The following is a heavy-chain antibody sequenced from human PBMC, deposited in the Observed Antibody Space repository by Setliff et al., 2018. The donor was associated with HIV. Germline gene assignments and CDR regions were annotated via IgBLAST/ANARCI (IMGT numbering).Heavy chain of an antibody. Sequence: SVKVSCKAAGGTFSGHAINWVRQAPGQGVEWMGEIIPLFGTAHYAQRFQGRVTITADASTSTAYMELSRLRSADTAVYYCARAPAHEHSTGWYSSSNRFDPWGQGTLVTV. CDR1: GGTFSGHA. V-gene: IGHV1-69*13. D-gene: IGHD6-19*01. CDR3: ARAPAHEHSTGWYSSSNRFDP. J-gene: IGHJ5*02. CDR2: IIPLFGTA.